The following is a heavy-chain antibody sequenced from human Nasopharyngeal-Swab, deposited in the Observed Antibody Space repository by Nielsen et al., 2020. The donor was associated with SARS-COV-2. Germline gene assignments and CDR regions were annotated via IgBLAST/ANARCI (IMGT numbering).Heavy chain of an antibody. D-gene: IGHD1-20*01. CDR2: IKEDGSEK. CDR1: GFTFGNYW. CDR3: ARLPRNNWRLDS. V-gene: IGHV3-7*03. Sequence: GESLKIPCAASGFTFGNYWMSWVRQAPGKRLEWVANIKEDGSEKDYVDSVKGRFTISRDNIKNSLYLQMNSLRVEDTAVYFCARLPRNNWRLDSWGQEILVTVSS. J-gene: IGHJ4*02.